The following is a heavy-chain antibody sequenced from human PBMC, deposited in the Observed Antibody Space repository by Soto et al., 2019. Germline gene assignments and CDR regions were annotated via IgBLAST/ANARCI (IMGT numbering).Heavy chain of an antibody. Sequence: GASVEVSCKASGYTFTSYAMHWVRQAPGQRLEWMGWINAGNGNTKYSQKFQGRVTITRDTSASTAYMELSSLRSEDTAVYYCAREVAYFAVVITSNWFDPWGQGTLVTVSS. CDR1: GYTFTSYA. D-gene: IGHD3-3*01. V-gene: IGHV1-3*01. J-gene: IGHJ5*02. CDR2: INAGNGNT. CDR3: AREVAYFAVVITSNWFDP.